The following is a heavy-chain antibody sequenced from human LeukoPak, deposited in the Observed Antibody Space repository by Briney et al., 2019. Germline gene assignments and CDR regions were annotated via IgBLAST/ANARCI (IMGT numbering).Heavy chain of an antibody. CDR1: GYSIISDYY. CDR2: IYHCGST. CDR3: ARAMVVVAATGYFDY. D-gene: IGHD2-15*01. V-gene: IGHV4-38-2*02. Sequence: SETLSLTCTVSGYSIISDYYWGWIRQPPGKGLEWTGNIYHCGSTYYNPSLKSRVTISVDTSKNQFSLKLSSVTAADTAVYYCARAMVVVAATGYFDYWGLGTLLTVSS. J-gene: IGHJ4*02.